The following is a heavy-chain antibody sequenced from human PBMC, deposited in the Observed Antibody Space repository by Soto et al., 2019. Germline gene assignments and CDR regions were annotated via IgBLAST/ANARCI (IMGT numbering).Heavy chain of an antibody. CDR1: GGTFSSYA. CDR3: ARGQSSDFWSGYPHFDY. Sequence: QVQLVQSGAEVKKPGSSVKVSCKASGGTFSSYAISWVRQAPGQGLEWMGGIIPIFGTANYAQKFQGRVTITADESTSTAYMELSSLRSEDTDVYYCARGQSSDFWSGYPHFDYCGQGTLVTVSS. V-gene: IGHV1-69*01. J-gene: IGHJ4*02. D-gene: IGHD3-3*01. CDR2: IIPIFGTA.